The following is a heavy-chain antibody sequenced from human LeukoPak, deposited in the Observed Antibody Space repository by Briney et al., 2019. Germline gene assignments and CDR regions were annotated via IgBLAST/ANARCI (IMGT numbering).Heavy chain of an antibody. V-gene: IGHV4-59*01. CDR3: ARAYVPGGIIDY. CDR2: IHFSGNT. J-gene: IGHJ4*02. Sequence: SETLSLTCAVSGASISSYWWSWIRQPPGKGLEWIGYIHFSGNTNTKSSLKSRVTISADTSKNQFSLKLNSVSAVDTAVYYCARAYVPGGIIDYWGQGTLVTVSS. D-gene: IGHD2-2*01. CDR1: GASISSYW.